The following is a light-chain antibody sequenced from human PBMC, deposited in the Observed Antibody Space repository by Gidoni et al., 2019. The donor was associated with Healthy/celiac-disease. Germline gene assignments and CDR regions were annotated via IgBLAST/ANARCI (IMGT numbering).Light chain of an antibody. Sequence: DIVMTHTPDSLAVPLGERATITCKSSQSVLYSSNNKNYIAWYQQKPGQPAKLLIYYASTRESGVPDRCSGSGSGTDFTLTISSLQAEDVAVYYWQQYYSTPIFTFXPXTKVDIK. CDR1: QSVLYSSNNKNY. V-gene: IGKV4-1*01. J-gene: IGKJ3*01. CDR2: YAS. CDR3: QQYYSTPIFT.